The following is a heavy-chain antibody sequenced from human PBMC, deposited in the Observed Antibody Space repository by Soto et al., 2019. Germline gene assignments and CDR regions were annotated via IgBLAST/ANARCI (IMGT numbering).Heavy chain of an antibody. CDR1: GFTFSSYG. J-gene: IGHJ6*02. Sequence: VQLVESGGGVVQPGRSLRLSCAASGFTFSSYGMHWVRQGPGKGLEWVAVIWYDGSNKYYADSVKGRFTISRDNSKNTLYLQMNSLRAEDTAVYYCARDSVQTGYYGMDVWGQGTTVTVSS. V-gene: IGHV3-33*01. D-gene: IGHD1-1*01. CDR3: ARDSVQTGYYGMDV. CDR2: IWYDGSNK.